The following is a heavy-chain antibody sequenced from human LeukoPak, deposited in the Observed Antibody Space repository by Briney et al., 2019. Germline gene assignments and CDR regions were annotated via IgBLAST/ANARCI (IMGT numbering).Heavy chain of an antibody. J-gene: IGHJ6*02. V-gene: IGHV1-69*13. D-gene: IGHD3-10*01. CDR2: IIPIFGTA. CDR3: ARAGAMVRGVIITLGRGYYYYGMDV. CDR1: GFTFTSHD. Sequence: SVKVSCKASGFTFTSHDYNWVRQAPGQGLEWMGGIIPIFGTANYAQKFQGRVTITADESTSTAYMELSSLRSEDTAVYYCARAGAMVRGVIITLGRGYYYYGMDVWGQGTTVTVSS.